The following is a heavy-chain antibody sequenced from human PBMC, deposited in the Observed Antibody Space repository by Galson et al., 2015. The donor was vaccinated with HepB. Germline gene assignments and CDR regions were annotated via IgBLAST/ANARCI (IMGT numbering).Heavy chain of an antibody. J-gene: IGHJ5*02. CDR2: ISSRRTTI. D-gene: IGHD4-17*01. Sequence: SLRLSCAASGFTFSRFGMNWVRQAPGKGLEWVSYISSRRTTIYYADSVKGRFTISRDNAKNSLYLQMNSLRAEDTAVYYCARLTTMTAINWFDPWGQGTLVTVSS. CDR1: GFTFSRFG. V-gene: IGHV3-48*04. CDR3: ARLTTMTAINWFDP.